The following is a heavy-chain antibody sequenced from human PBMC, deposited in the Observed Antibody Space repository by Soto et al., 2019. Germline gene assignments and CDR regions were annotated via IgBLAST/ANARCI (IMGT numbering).Heavy chain of an antibody. CDR3: ARIDCRRDSSGTHHSFED. CDR1: GGSVSSESNY. D-gene: IGHD3-22*01. V-gene: IGHV4-61*01. J-gene: IGHJ1*01. Sequence: PSKHVSLTCTVHGGSVSSESNYWSWIRQTPGKGLEWIGYIYYTGSTNYNPSLRSRASISNDLSKNQFFLELSYVTGADTAVYFCARIDCRRDSSGTHHSFEDLGQ. CDR2: IYYTGST.